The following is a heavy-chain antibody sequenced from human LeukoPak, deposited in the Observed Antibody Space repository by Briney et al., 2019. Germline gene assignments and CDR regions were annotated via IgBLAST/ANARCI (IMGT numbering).Heavy chain of an antibody. CDR3: ARAGYYGSGSYPRLSYYGMDV. D-gene: IGHD3-10*01. Sequence: PGRSLRLSCAASGFTFSSYAMHWVRQAPGKGLEWVAVISYDGSNKYYADPVKGRFTISRDNSKNTLYLQMNSLRAEDTAVYYCARAGYYGSGSYPRLSYYGMDVWGQGTTVTVSS. CDR1: GFTFSSYA. J-gene: IGHJ6*02. CDR2: ISYDGSNK. V-gene: IGHV3-30-3*01.